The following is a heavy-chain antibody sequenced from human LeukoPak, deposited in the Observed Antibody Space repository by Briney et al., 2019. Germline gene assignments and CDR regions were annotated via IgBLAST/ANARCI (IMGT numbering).Heavy chain of an antibody. CDR1: GGSISSGGYY. J-gene: IGHJ4*02. CDR3: ARGGDSSGQANYYFDY. CDR2: IYYSGST. D-gene: IGHD3-22*01. V-gene: IGHV4-31*03. Sequence: PSQTLSLTCTVSGGSISSGGYYWSWIRQHPGKGLEWIGYIYYSGSTYYNPSLKSRVTISVDTSKNQFSLKLSSVTAADTAVYYCARGGDSSGQANYYFDYWGQGTLVTVSS.